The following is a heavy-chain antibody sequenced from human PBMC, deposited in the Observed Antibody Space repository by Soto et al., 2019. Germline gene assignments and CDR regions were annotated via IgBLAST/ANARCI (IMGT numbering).Heavy chain of an antibody. Sequence: GGSLRLSCAASGFTFSSYGMHWVRQAPGKGLEWVAVIWYDGSNKYYADSVKGRFTISRDNSKNTLYLQMNSLRAEDTAVYYCARDHKVAPVTDVYDFWSGRTYYYYGMDVWGQGTTVTVSS. V-gene: IGHV3-33*01. CDR2: IWYDGSNK. J-gene: IGHJ6*02. CDR3: ARDHKVAPVTDVYDFWSGRTYYYYGMDV. D-gene: IGHD3-3*01. CDR1: GFTFSSYG.